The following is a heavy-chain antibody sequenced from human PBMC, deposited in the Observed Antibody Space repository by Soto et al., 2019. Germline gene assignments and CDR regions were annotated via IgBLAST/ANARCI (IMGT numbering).Heavy chain of an antibody. D-gene: IGHD7-27*01. V-gene: IGHV4-34*01. CDR3: ARCGGWGLTGDLDYYYYYMDV. CDR2: INHSGST. Sequence: PSETLSLTCAVYGGSFSGYYWSWIRQPPWKGLEWIGEINHSGSTNYNPSLKSRVTISVDTSKNQFSLKLSSVTAADTAVYYCARCGGWGLTGDLDYYYYYMDVWGKGPTVTVSS. CDR1: GGSFSGYY. J-gene: IGHJ6*03.